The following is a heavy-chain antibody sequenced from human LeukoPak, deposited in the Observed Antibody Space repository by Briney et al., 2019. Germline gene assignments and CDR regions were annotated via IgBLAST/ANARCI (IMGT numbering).Heavy chain of an antibody. J-gene: IGHJ4*02. CDR1: GFTFSSYA. V-gene: IGHV3-23*01. CDR3: AKEVQWLVLNGLFDY. CDR2: ISGSGGRR. D-gene: IGHD6-19*01. Sequence: GGSLRLSCAASGFTFSSYAMSWVRQAPGKGLEWVSAISGSGGRRYYADSVKGRFAISRDNSKNTLYLQMNSLRAEDTAVYYCAKEVQWLVLNGLFDYWGQGTRVTVSS.